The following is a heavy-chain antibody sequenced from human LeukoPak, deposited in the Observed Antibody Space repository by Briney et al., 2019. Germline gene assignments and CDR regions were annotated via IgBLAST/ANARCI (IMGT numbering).Heavy chain of an antibody. CDR1: GFTFSSYS. J-gene: IGHJ4*02. Sequence: GGSLRLSCAASGFTFSSYSMNWVRQAPGKVLEWVSSISSSSSYIFYADSVKGRFTISRDTAKNSLYLQMNSLRTEDTAVYYCARGPGNTSSYCGGDFDYWGQGTLVTVSS. CDR2: ISSSSSYI. V-gene: IGHV3-21*04. CDR3: ARGPGNTSSYCGGDFDY. D-gene: IGHD2-2*01.